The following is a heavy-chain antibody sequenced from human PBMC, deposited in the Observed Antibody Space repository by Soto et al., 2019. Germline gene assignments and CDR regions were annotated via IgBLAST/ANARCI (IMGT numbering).Heavy chain of an antibody. CDR3: ARVKGSGRPLNCYESGGYPKVPYYYYGMDV. Sequence: SGTLSLTCAVYGAACSGYSWRWIRQAPGKGLEWVGEISHSGSPSYTPPLNSRATASVDASKNEFSFSLSSVTAADPAVYCGARVKGSGRPLNCYESGGYPKVPYYYYGMDVWGQGTTVTDSS. D-gene: IGHD3-22*01. CDR1: GAACSGYS. V-gene: IGHV4-34*01. J-gene: IGHJ6*02. CDR2: ISHSGSP.